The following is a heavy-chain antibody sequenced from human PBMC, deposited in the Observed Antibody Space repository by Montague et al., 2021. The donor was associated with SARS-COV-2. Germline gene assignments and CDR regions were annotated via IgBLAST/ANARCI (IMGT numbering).Heavy chain of an antibody. V-gene: IGHV3-23*01. Sequence: SLRLSCAASGFTFSKHAMNWVRQAPGKGLQWLSTINANGRSTYYGDSVRGRFAVSRDNSRNTLYLQMSNLRVEDTAIYYCTKDDSSSEYGGDYWGQGTLVTVSS. CDR1: GFTFSKHA. J-gene: IGHJ4*02. D-gene: IGHD4/OR15-4a*01. CDR2: INANGRST. CDR3: TKDDSSSEYGGDY.